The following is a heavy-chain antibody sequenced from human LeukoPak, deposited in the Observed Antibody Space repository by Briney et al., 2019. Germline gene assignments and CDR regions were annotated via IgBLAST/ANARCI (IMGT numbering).Heavy chain of an antibody. CDR3: ARDNSVGDIAWWFDP. D-gene: IGHD3-16*02. V-gene: IGHV1-46*01. Sequence: ASVKVSCKAFGYTFTSHYMHWVRQAPGQGLEWMGLINPSGSSTLYAQKFQGRVTMTRDMSTTTDYMELSSLRSEDTAVYYCARDNSVGDIAWWFDPWGQGTLVTVSS. J-gene: IGHJ5*02. CDR1: GYTFTSHY. CDR2: INPSGSST.